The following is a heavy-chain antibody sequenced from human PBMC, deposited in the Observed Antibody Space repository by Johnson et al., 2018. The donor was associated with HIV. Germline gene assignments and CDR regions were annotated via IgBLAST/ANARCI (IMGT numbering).Heavy chain of an antibody. V-gene: IGHV3-66*01. D-gene: IGHD7-27*01. Sequence: VKLVESGGGLVQPGGSLRLSCAASGFTVSSNYMSWVRQAPGKGLAWVSVIYSGGSTYYADSVKGRFTISRDNPKNTLYLQMNSLRAEDTAVYYCTTAPSNWGNAFDIWGQGTMVTVSS. CDR1: GFTVSSNY. CDR2: IYSGGST. J-gene: IGHJ3*02. CDR3: TTAPSNWGNAFDI.